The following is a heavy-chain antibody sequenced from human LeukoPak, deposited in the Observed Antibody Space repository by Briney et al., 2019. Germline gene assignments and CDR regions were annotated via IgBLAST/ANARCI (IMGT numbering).Heavy chain of an antibody. Sequence: GSLRLSCAASGLTVSSNYMSWVRQPPGKGLEWIGEINHSGSTNYNPSLKSRVTISVDTSKNQFSLKLSSVTAADTAVYYCARGGWFSFDYWGQGTLVTVSS. V-gene: IGHV4-34*01. J-gene: IGHJ4*02. CDR3: ARGGWFSFDY. CDR1: GLTVSSNY. CDR2: INHSGST. D-gene: IGHD6-19*01.